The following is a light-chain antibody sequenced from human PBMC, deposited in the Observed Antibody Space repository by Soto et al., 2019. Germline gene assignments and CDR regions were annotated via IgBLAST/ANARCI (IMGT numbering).Light chain of an antibody. CDR2: GNI. CDR3: QSYDSSLSAYV. J-gene: IGLJ1*01. CDR1: SSNIGARYD. Sequence: QSVLTQPPSVSGAPGQRVTIPCTGSSSNIGARYDVHWYQQIPGTAPKLLIYGNINRPSGVPDRFSGSKSGTSASLAITGLQAEDEAYYYCQSYDSSLSAYVFGTGTKVTVL. V-gene: IGLV1-40*01.